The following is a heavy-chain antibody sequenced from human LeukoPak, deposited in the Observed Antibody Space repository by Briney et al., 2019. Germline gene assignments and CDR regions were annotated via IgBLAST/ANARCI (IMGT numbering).Heavy chain of an antibody. J-gene: IGHJ5*02. D-gene: IGHD3-10*01. CDR2: INHSGSI. Sequence: SETLSFTCAVYGGSFSGYYWSWIRQPPGKGLEWIGEINHSGSINYNPSLKSRVTISVDTSKNQFSLKLSSVTAADTAVYYCARGLYYYGSGSYYNVCWFDPWGQGTLVTVSS. V-gene: IGHV4-34*01. CDR3: ARGLYYYGSGSYYNVCWFDP. CDR1: GGSFSGYY.